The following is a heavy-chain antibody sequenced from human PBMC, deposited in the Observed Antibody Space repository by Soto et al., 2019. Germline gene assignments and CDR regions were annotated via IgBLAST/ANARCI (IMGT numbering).Heavy chain of an antibody. D-gene: IGHD2-15*01. V-gene: IGHV5-51*01. J-gene: IGHJ3*02. Sequence: EVQLVQSGAEVKKPGESLKISCKGSGYNFADYWIAWVRHMPGEGLEWMGMIYPGDSQIRNRPSFQGQVTISVDKSISTAFLQWSSMKASDTAMYYCARRRIEEFRDSFDMWGQGTMVTVSS. CDR2: IYPGDSQI. CDR3: ARRRIEEFRDSFDM. CDR1: GYNFADYW.